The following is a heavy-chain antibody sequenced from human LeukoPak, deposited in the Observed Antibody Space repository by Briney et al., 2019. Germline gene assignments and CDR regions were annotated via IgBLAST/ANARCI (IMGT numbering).Heavy chain of an antibody. CDR1: GYTFTGYY. CDR2: INPNSGGT. D-gene: IGHD2-15*01. CDR3: ARGRCRSGSCYMGDWFDP. V-gene: IGHV1-2*02. Sequence: GASVKVSCKASGYTFTGYYMHWVRQAPGQGLEWTGWINPNSGGTNYAQKFQGRVTMTRDTSISTAYMELSRLRSDDTAVYYCARGRCRSGSCYMGDWFDPWGQGTLVTVSS. J-gene: IGHJ5*02.